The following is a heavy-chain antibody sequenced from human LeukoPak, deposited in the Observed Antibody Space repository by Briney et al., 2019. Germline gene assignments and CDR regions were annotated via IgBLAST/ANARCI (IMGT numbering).Heavy chain of an antibody. CDR3: ARGFNRGFDP. J-gene: IGHJ5*02. CDR1: GFTVSSSY. D-gene: IGHD1-14*01. Sequence: PGGSLRLSCAASGFTVSSSYMSWVRQAPGKGLEWVSVIYAGGSTYYADSVKGRFTFSRDNSKNTLYLQMNSLRAEDTAVYYCARGFNRGFDPWGQGTLVTVSS. CDR2: IYAGGST. V-gene: IGHV3-53*01.